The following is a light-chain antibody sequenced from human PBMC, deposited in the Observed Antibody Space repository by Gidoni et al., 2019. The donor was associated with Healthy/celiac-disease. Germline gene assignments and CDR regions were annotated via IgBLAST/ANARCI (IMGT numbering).Light chain of an antibody. CDR1: QSVSSSY. CDR2: GES. V-gene: IGKV3-20*01. Sequence: EIVLTQSPGTLSLSPWERATLSCRASQSVSSSYLAWYQQKPGQAPRLRIYGESSRATGIPDRFSGSVSGTDFTLTISRLEPEDFAVYYCQQYGSSPTFGQGTKVEIK. J-gene: IGKJ1*01. CDR3: QQYGSSPT.